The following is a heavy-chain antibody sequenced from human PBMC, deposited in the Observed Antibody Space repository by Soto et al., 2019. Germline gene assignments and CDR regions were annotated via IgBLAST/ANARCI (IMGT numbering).Heavy chain of an antibody. Sequence: LGESLKISCXTSGYKFTSSWIAWVRQMPGKGLEWMGIIFPSDSDTRYSPSFQGQVTISADRSASTVFLQWASLKASDTAVYFCARKDKSGYFNWFDPWGQGTLVTVSS. J-gene: IGHJ5*02. V-gene: IGHV5-51*01. CDR1: GYKFTSSW. D-gene: IGHD3-22*01. CDR2: IFPSDSDT. CDR3: ARKDKSGYFNWFDP.